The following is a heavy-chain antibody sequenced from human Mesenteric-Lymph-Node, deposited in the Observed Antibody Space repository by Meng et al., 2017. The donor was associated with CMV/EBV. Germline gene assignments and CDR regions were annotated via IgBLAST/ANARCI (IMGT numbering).Heavy chain of an antibody. V-gene: IGHV2-70D*14. CDR1: GFSLSTSGMR. CDR2: IDWDDDK. Sequence: SGPTLVKPTQTLTLTCTFSGFSLSTSGMRVSWIRQPPGKALEWLARIDWDDDKFYSTSLKTRLTISKDTSKNQVVLTMTNMDPVDTATYYCARIHTRGGAQWLIFDYWGQGTLVTVSS. CDR3: ARIHTRGGAQWLIFDY. J-gene: IGHJ4*02. D-gene: IGHD6-19*01.